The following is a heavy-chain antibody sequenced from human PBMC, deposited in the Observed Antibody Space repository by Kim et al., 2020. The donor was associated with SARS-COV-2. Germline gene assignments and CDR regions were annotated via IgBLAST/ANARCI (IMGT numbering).Heavy chain of an antibody. Sequence: SETLSLTCTVSGGSISSYYWSWIRQPPGKGLEWIGYIYYSGSTNYNPSLKSRVTISVDTSKNQFSLKLSSVTAADTAVYYCARIKGPGAPKFDPWGQGTLVTVSS. J-gene: IGHJ5*02. CDR1: GGSISSYY. V-gene: IGHV4-59*13. CDR2: IYYSGST. CDR3: ARIKGPGAPKFDP. D-gene: IGHD4-17*01.